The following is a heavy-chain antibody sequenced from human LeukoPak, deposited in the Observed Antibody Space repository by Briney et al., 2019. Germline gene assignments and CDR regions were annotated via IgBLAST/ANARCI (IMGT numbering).Heavy chain of an antibody. J-gene: IGHJ4*02. CDR1: GGSFNGYY. CDR2: IYSSGTT. CDR3: ARESLSQYNYGYGSFDY. D-gene: IGHD5-18*01. V-gene: IGHV4-59*01. Sequence: SETLSLTCTVSGGSFNGYYWSWIRQPPGKGLEWIGYIYSSGTTNCNPSLKSRVTISVDTSKNQFSLKLSSVTAADTALYYCARESLSQYNYGYGSFDYWGQGTLVTVSS.